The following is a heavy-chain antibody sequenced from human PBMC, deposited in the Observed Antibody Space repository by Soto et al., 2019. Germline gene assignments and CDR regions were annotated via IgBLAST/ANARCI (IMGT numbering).Heavy chain of an antibody. CDR1: GGSISSGGYS. CDR3: ARDQLEGNWFDP. Sequence: SETLSLTCTVSGGSISSGGYSWNWIRQAPGKGLEWIGYIYHSGYTLYNPSLKGRVTISVDKSKNHFSLILTSVTAADTAVYYCARDQLEGNWFDPWGQGTLVTVSS. V-gene: IGHV4-30-2*01. J-gene: IGHJ5*02. CDR2: IYHSGYT. D-gene: IGHD1-1*01.